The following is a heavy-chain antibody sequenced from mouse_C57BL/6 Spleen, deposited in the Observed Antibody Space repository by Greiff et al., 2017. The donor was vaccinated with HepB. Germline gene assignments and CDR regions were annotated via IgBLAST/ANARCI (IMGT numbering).Heavy chain of an antibody. J-gene: IGHJ1*03. V-gene: IGHV1-12*01. Sequence: SGAELVRPGASVKMSCKASGYTFTSYNMHWVKQTPRQGLEWIGAIYPGNGDTSYNQKFKGKATLTVDKSSSTAYMQLSSLTSEDSAVYVCARHAASFYDGYYVWYFDVWGTGTTVTVSS. CDR3: ARHAASFYDGYYVWYFDV. D-gene: IGHD2-3*01. CDR1: GYTFTSYN. CDR2: IYPGNGDT.